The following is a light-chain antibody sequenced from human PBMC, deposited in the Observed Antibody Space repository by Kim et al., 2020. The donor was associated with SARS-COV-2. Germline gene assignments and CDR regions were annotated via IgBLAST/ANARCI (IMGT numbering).Light chain of an antibody. CDR1: SSDVGAYDY. CDR3: SSFGGNDNFV. Sequence: QSALTQPPSASGSPGQSVTISRTGTSSDVGAYDYVSWYQQHPGKAPKLLIFEVNKRLSGVPDRFSASKSGNTASLTVSGLQPEDEADYYCSSFGGNDNFVFGSGTKVTVL. J-gene: IGLJ1*01. CDR2: EVN. V-gene: IGLV2-8*01.